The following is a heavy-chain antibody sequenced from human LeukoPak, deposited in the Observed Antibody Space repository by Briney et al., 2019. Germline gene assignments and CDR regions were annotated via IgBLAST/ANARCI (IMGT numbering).Heavy chain of an antibody. CDR1: GFTFSSYS. V-gene: IGHV3-21*01. CDR2: ISSSSSYI. CDR3: ARLFAARGYFDY. J-gene: IGHJ4*02. Sequence: PGGSLRLSCAASGFTFSSYSMNWVRQAPGKGLEWVSSISSSSSYIYYADSVKGRFTISRDNAKNSLYLQMNSLRAEDTAVYYCARLFAARGYFDYWGQGTLVTVSS. D-gene: IGHD6-6*01.